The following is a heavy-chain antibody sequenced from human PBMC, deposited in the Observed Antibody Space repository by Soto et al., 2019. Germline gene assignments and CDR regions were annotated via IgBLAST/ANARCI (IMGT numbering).Heavy chain of an antibody. CDR2: IIPIIGPA. J-gene: IGHJ5*02. Sequence: QVQLVQSGAEVKRPGSSVKLSCKASGGTFTYYGISWVRQAPGQGLEWMGGIIPIIGPATYAQKFQGRLTRTAEQSTSTAYVELSSLGSEDTALYYCARDLGTTIAGPPRRETYGGLDPWGQGTLVTVSS. CDR1: GGTFTYYG. D-gene: IGHD3-22*01. V-gene: IGHV1-69*01. CDR3: ARDLGTTIAGPPRRETYGGLDP.